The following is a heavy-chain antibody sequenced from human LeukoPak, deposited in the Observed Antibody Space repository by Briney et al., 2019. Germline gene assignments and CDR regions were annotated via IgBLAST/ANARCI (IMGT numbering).Heavy chain of an antibody. CDR1: GFTFSSYG. D-gene: IGHD6-6*01. CDR2: ISGSGGST. CDR3: AKGGAAARPKYFDY. V-gene: IGHV3-23*01. J-gene: IGHJ4*02. Sequence: GSLRLSCAASGFTFSSYGMDWVRQAPGKGLEWVSAISGSGGSTYYADSVKGRFTLSRDNSKNTLYLQMNSLRAEDTAVYYCAKGGAAARPKYFDYWGQGTLVTVSS.